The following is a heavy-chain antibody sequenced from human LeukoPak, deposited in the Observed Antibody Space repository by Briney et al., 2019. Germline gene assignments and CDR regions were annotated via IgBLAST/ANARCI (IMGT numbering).Heavy chain of an antibody. Sequence: VASVKVSCKASGYTFTGYYMHWVRQAPGQGLEWMGWINPNSGGTNYAQKFQGRVTMTRDTSISTAYMELSRLRSDDTAVYYCARGFNYYDSSGYDYWGQGTLVTVSS. CDR2: INPNSGGT. V-gene: IGHV1-2*02. CDR3: ARGFNYYDSSGYDY. CDR1: GYTFTGYY. J-gene: IGHJ4*02. D-gene: IGHD3-22*01.